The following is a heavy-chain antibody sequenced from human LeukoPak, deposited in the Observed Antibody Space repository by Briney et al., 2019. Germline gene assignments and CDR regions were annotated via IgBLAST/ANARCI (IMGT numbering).Heavy chain of an antibody. CDR1: GYTFTGYY. CDR3: ARDWGSSGFGELFYFDY. Sequence: ASVKVSCKASGYTFTGYYMHWVRQAPGQGLEWMGWINPNSGGTNYAQKFQGRVTMNRDTSISTAYMELSRLRSDDTAVYYCARDWGSSGFGELFYFDYWGQGTLVTVSS. J-gene: IGHJ4*02. V-gene: IGHV1-2*02. CDR2: INPNSGGT. D-gene: IGHD3-10*01.